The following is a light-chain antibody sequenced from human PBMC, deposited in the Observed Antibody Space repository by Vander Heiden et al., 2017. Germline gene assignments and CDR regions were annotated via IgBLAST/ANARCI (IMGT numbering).Light chain of an antibody. J-gene: IGLJ3*02. CDR2: DTS. CDR1: TGAVASGHF. Sequence: LPQDPSITVSPAGRVTIPGASSTGAVASGHFPYWFQHKPGQPPRTLIYDTSNKHSLPPARFSGSLLGAKAAPTISRAQPEDEAEYYSSRSYSGARWVFGGGTKLTVL. CDR3: SRSYSGARWV. V-gene: IGLV7-46*01.